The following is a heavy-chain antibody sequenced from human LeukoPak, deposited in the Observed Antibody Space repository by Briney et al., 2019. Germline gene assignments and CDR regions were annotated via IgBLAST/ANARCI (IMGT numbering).Heavy chain of an antibody. D-gene: IGHD3-22*01. CDR1: GGSFSGYY. CDR2: IYTSGST. J-gene: IGHJ4*02. CDR3: ARDRYDYYDSSGYYYLDY. Sequence: SETLSLTCAVYGGSFSGYYWSWIRQPAGKGLEWIGRIYTSGSTNYNPSLKSRVTMSVDTSKNQFSLKLSSVTAADTAVYYCARDRYDYYDSSGYYYLDYWGQGTLVTVSS. V-gene: IGHV4-4*07.